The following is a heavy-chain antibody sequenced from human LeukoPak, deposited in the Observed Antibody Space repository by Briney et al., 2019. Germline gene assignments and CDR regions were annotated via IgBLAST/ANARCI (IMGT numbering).Heavy chain of an antibody. CDR2: ISGSGGST. D-gene: IGHD3-9*01. V-gene: IGHV3-23*01. Sequence: GGSLRLSCAASGFTFSSYAMNWVRQAPGKGLEWVSTISGSGGSTYYADSVKGRFTISRGNSKNTLDLQMNSLRAEDTAVYYCVKDQAAREYYDILTGDYVFDYWGQGNLVTVSS. J-gene: IGHJ4*02. CDR1: GFTFSSYA. CDR3: VKDQAAREYYDILTGDYVFDY.